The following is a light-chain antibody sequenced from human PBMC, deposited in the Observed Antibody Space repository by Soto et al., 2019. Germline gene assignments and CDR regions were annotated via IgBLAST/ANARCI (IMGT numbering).Light chain of an antibody. Sequence: DIQMTQSPSTLSASVGDRVTITCRASQSISSWLAWYQQKPGKAPKLLIYKASSLESGVPSRFSGSGSGTEFTLTNSSLQPDDFETYYCQQYKKYTFGQGTKLEIK. CDR2: KAS. V-gene: IGKV1-5*03. J-gene: IGKJ2*01. CDR1: QSISSW. CDR3: QQYKKYT.